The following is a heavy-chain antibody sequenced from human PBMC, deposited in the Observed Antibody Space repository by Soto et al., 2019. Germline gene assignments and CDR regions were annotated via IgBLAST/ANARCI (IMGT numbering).Heavy chain of an antibody. Sequence: SETLSLTCTVSGVSISSYYWSWIRQPPGKGLEWIGYIYYSGSTNYNPSLKSRVTIAVDTSKNQFSLKMRSVTDADTAVYYCARVTTPRLVVPAARYYYYGMDVWGQATTVT. D-gene: IGHD2-2*01. CDR1: GVSISSYY. CDR3: ARVTTPRLVVPAARYYYYGMDV. J-gene: IGHJ6*02. CDR2: IYYSGST. V-gene: IGHV4-59*01.